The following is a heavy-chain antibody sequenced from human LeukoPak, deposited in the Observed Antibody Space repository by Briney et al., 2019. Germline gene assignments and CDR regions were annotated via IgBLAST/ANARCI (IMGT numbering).Heavy chain of an antibody. Sequence: GASVKVSCKASGYTFTSYDINWVRQATGQGLEWMGWMNPNSGNTGYAQKFQGRVTMTRNTSISTAYMERSSLRSEDTAVYYCARGSSSWIPYYYYMDVWGKGTTVTVSS. CDR1: GYTFTSYD. D-gene: IGHD6-13*01. V-gene: IGHV1-8*01. J-gene: IGHJ6*03. CDR3: ARGSSSWIPYYYYMDV. CDR2: MNPNSGNT.